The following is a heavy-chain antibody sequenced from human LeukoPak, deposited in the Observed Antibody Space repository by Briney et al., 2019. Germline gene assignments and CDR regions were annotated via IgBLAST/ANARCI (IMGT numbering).Heavy chain of an antibody. CDR1: GFTVSSNY. V-gene: IGHV3-30*03. Sequence: GGSLRLSCAASGFTVSSNYMSWVRQAPGKGLEWVAVISYDGSNKYYADSVKGRFTISRDNSKNTLYLQMNSLRAEDTAVYYCAILEWSLDYWGQGTLVTVSS. D-gene: IGHD3-3*01. J-gene: IGHJ4*02. CDR2: ISYDGSNK. CDR3: AILEWSLDY.